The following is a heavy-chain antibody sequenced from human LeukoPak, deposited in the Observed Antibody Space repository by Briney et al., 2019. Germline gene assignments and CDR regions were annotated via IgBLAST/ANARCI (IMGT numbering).Heavy chain of an antibody. J-gene: IGHJ5*02. CDR2: IDISSSST. CDR1: GFTFSDYT. CDR3: ARGPPLFDP. V-gene: IGHV3-48*04. Sequence: GGSLRLSCVASGFTFSDYTMNWVRQAPGKGLEWISYIDISSSSTYYADSVKGRFTISRDNAKNSLYLQMSSLRAEDTALYYCARGPPLFDPWGQGTLVTVSS.